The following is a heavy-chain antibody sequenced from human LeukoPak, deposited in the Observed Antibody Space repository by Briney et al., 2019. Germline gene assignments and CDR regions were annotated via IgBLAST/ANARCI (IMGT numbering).Heavy chain of an antibody. CDR3: ARGLAAAGDY. CDR1: GYTFTGYY. Sequence: ASVKVSCKTSGYTFTGYYIHWVRQAPGQGLEWMGWINTNTGNPTYAQGFTGRFVFSLDTSVSTAYLQISSLKAEDTAVYYCARGLAAAGDYWGQGTLVTVSS. V-gene: IGHV7-4-1*02. CDR2: INTNTGNP. D-gene: IGHD6-13*01. J-gene: IGHJ4*02.